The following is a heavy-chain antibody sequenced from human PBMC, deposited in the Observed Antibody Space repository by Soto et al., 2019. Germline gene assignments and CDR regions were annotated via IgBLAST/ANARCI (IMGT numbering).Heavy chain of an antibody. CDR3: ATRRTGYSGSWYYYYGMDV. CDR1: GGSISSSSYY. Sequence: PSETLSLTCTVSGGSISSSSYYWGWIRQPPGKGLEWIGSIYYSGSTYYNPSLKSRVTISVDTSKNQFSLKLSSVTAADTAVYYCATRRTGYSGSWYYYYGMDVWGQGTTVTVSS. CDR2: IYYSGST. V-gene: IGHV4-39*01. D-gene: IGHD6-13*01. J-gene: IGHJ6*02.